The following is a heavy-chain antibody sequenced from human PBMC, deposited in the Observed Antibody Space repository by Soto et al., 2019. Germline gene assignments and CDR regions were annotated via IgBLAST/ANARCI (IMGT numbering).Heavy chain of an antibody. D-gene: IGHD1-26*01. J-gene: IGHJ4*02. CDR1: GDSVSSGSHY. CDR3: ASYSGTYYVY. V-gene: IGHV4-61*01. CDR2: IHYSGNT. Sequence: SETLSLTCTVSGDSVSSGSHYWSGVRQPPGKGLEWIGFIHYSGNTNYNPSLKSRVTIALDTSKNQLSLKLSSVTAADTAVYYCASYSGTYYVYWGQGTLVTVS.